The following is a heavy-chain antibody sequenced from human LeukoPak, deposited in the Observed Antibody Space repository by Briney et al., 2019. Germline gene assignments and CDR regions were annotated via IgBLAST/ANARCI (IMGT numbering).Heavy chain of an antibody. V-gene: IGHV3-11*04. CDR3: ATDYYVSGSYYRLFY. CDR1: GFTFSDYY. J-gene: IGHJ4*02. Sequence: GGSLGLSCAASGFTFSDYYMSWIRQAPGKGLEWVSYISSSGSTIYYADSVKGRFTISRDNAKNTLYLQMNNLRAEDTAIYYCATDYYVSGSYYRLFYWGQGTLVTVSS. CDR2: ISSSGSTI. D-gene: IGHD3-10*01.